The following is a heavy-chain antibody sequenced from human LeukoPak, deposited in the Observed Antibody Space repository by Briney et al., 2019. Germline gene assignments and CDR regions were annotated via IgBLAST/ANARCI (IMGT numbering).Heavy chain of an antibody. CDR1: EFTFSDYS. CDR3: ARVARFYGSGRPNPPDY. Sequence: GGSLRLSCAASEFTFSDYSMNWVRQAPGTGLEWVSSISSSSVYKYYPDSVKGRFTVSRDNAKNSLYLQMDSLRAEDTAVYYCARVARFYGSGRPNPPDYLGQGTLVTVSS. CDR2: ISSSSVYK. J-gene: IGHJ4*02. D-gene: IGHD3-10*01. V-gene: IGHV3-21*01.